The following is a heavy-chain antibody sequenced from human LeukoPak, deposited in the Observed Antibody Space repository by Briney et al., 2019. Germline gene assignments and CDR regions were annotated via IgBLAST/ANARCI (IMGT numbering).Heavy chain of an antibody. CDR2: IYHSGST. CDR1: GYSISSGYY. V-gene: IGHV4-38-2*02. J-gene: IGHJ4*02. CDR3: ARGPARNYDILTGYTHPDY. Sequence: SETLSLTCTVSGYSISSGYYWGWIRQPPGKGLEWIGSIYHSGSTYYNPSLKSRVTISVDTSKNQFSLKLSSVTAADTAVYYCARGPARNYDILTGYTHPDYWGQGTLVTVSS. D-gene: IGHD3-9*01.